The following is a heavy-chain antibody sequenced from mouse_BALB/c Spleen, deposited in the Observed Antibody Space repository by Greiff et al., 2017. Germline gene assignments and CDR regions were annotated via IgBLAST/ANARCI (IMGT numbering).Heavy chain of an antibody. CDR2: ISSGGGST. CDR1: GFAFSSYD. V-gene: IGHV5-12-1*01. D-gene: IGHD2-14*01. Sequence: EVNVVESGGGLVKPGGSLKLSCAASGFAFSSYDMSWVRQTPEKRLEWVAYISSGGGSTYYPDTVKGRFTISRDNAKNTLYLQMSSLKSEDTAMYYCARRDRYDRGSFDYWGQGTTLTVSS. J-gene: IGHJ2*01. CDR3: ARRDRYDRGSFDY.